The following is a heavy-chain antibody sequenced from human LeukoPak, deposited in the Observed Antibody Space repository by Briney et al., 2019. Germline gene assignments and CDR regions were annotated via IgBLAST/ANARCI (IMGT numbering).Heavy chain of an antibody. CDR2: ISSSGTI. Sequence: GGSLRLSCAASGFIFSTYEMNWVRQAPGKGLEWVSYISSSGTIYYADSVKGRFTISRDNAKNSLYLQMNSLGAEDTAVYYCAKSASGYYYYMDVWGKGTTVTVSS. J-gene: IGHJ6*03. CDR3: AKSASGYYYYMDV. V-gene: IGHV3-48*03. CDR1: GFIFSTYE. D-gene: IGHD6-25*01.